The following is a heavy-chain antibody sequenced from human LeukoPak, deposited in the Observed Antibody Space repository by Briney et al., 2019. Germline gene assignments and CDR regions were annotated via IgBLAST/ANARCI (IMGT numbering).Heavy chain of an antibody. J-gene: IGHJ4*02. Sequence: PGGSLRLSCAASGFTFSDYYMSWIRQAPGKGLEWLSYISSGGSAIHYADSVRGRFTTSRDNAKNSLYLQMNSLRAEDTAVYYWGRGRGWGVYFLDYRGQGTLVPVSS. V-gene: IGHV3-11*01. CDR3: GRGRGWGVYFLDY. D-gene: IGHD3-16*01. CDR2: ISSGGSAI. CDR1: GFTFSDYY.